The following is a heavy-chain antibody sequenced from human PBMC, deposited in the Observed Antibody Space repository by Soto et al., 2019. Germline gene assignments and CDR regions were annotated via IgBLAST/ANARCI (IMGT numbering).Heavy chain of an antibody. V-gene: IGHV4-59*01. Sequence: QVQLQESGPGLVKPSETLSLTCTVSGGSISSYYWSWIRQPPGQGLEWIGSIYYSGSTNYSPSLKSRVTISLDTSKNQFSLKLSSVPAADTAVYYCARVGPNTHYYYFYGMDVWGQGTTVTVSS. CDR3: ARVGPNTHYYYFYGMDV. D-gene: IGHD1-26*01. J-gene: IGHJ6*02. CDR1: GGSISSYY. CDR2: IYYSGST.